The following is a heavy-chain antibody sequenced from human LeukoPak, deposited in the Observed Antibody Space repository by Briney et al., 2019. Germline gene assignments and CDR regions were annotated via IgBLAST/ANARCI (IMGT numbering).Heavy chain of an antibody. J-gene: IGHJ4*02. CDR1: GGSISSGGYY. CDR3: ARVRGGYYDFWSGYYIDY. D-gene: IGHD3-3*01. Sequence: SETLSLTCTVSGGSISSGGYYWSWIRQPPGKGLEWIGYIYYSGSTYYNPSLKSRVTISVDTSKNQFSLKLSSVTAADTAVYYCARVRGGYYDFWSGYYIDYWGQGTLVTVSS. V-gene: IGHV4-30-4*01. CDR2: IYYSGST.